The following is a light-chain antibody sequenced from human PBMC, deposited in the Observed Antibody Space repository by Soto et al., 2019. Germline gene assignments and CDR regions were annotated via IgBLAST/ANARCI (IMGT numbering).Light chain of an antibody. CDR2: DSS. CDR1: YDISSS. Sequence: DIQLTQSPSFLSASVEDRVTISCRASYDISSSLAWYQQEPGKPPKLLIYDSSTLQTGVPSRLSGSGSGRKFTLTISGLQFGDFATYFCQQLSHYPYTFGQGTRLEIK. J-gene: IGKJ5*01. V-gene: IGKV1-9*01. CDR3: QQLSHYPYT.